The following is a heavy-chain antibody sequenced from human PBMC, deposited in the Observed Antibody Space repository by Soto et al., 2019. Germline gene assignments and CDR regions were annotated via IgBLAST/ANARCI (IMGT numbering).Heavy chain of an antibody. CDR1: GFTFSSYA. V-gene: IGHV3-30-3*01. CDR2: ISYDGSNK. D-gene: IGHD3-3*01. CDR3: ARDVTILDL. J-gene: IGHJ4*02. Sequence: QVQLVESGGGVVQPGRSPRLSCAASGFTFSSYAMHWVRQAPGKGLEWVAVISYDGSNKYYADSVKGRFTISRDNSKNTLYLQMNSLRAEDTAVYYCARDVTILDLWGQGTLVTVSS.